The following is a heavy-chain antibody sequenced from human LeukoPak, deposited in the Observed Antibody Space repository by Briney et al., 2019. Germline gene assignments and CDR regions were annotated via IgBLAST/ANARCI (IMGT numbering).Heavy chain of an antibody. CDR3: ARGGKVAAAGSFDY. D-gene: IGHD6-13*01. CDR2: ISAYNGNT. Sequence: ASANVSCKASGGTFSNHAISWVRQAPGQGLEWMGWISAYNGNTNYARKLQGRVTMTTDTSTSTAYMELRSLRSDDTAVYYCARGGKVAAAGSFDYWGQGTLVTVSS. V-gene: IGHV1-18*01. CDR1: GGTFSNHA. J-gene: IGHJ4*02.